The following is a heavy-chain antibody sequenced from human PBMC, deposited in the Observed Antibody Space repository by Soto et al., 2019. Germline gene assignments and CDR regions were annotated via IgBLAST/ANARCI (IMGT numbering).Heavy chain of an antibody. Sequence: PSETLCLTCTVSGASIRRYYWSWIRQSPGKGQEWIGYLYNTGSTIYNPSLKSRVTISVDTSKNQFSLKMNSVTAADTAVFYCARDYGGGGSGYDPVFNYWGKGTLVPVSS. CDR1: GASIRRYY. V-gene: IGHV4-59*01. D-gene: IGHD2-15*01. J-gene: IGHJ4*02. CDR3: ARDYGGGGSGYDPVFNY. CDR2: LYNTGST.